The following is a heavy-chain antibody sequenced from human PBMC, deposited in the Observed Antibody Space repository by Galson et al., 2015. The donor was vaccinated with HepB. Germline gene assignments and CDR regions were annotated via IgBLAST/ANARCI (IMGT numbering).Heavy chain of an antibody. V-gene: IGHV1-69*13. D-gene: IGHD1-20*01. CDR2: IIPIFGTV. J-gene: IGHJ3*02. CDR3: AIGSKWNGVQGAAFDI. CDR1: GGIFSSNA. Sequence: SVKVSCKASGGIFSSNAFSWVRQAPGQGLEWMGGIIPIFGTVNYAQNFQGRATMTADESTSTAYMELSSLRSDDTAVYFCAIGSKWNGVQGAAFDIWGQGTMVTVSS.